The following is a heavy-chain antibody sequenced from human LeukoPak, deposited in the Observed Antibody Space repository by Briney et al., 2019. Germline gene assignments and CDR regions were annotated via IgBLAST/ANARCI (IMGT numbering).Heavy chain of an antibody. J-gene: IGHJ6*02. V-gene: IGHV3-23*01. CDR2: VGGTGET. Sequence: GGSLRLSCAASGFIFSEYAMNWVRQAPGKGLEWVSVVGGTGETHYTDSVEGRFTISRDNSKNTLSLQMNSLRPEDTAVYYCARDRDPDVGRYCSGGSCYAYGMDVWGQGTTVTVSS. CDR3: ARDRDPDVGRYCSGGSCYAYGMDV. CDR1: GFIFSEYA. D-gene: IGHD2-15*01.